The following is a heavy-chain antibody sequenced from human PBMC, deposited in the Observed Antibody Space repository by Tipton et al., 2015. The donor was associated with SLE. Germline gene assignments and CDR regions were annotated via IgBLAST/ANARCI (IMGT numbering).Heavy chain of an antibody. V-gene: IGHV3-23*01. D-gene: IGHD6-19*01. CDR3: AKDQWLVRRYFQH. CDR2: FSGSGGST. J-gene: IGHJ1*01. CDR1: GFTFSSYA. Sequence: SLRLSCAASGFTFSSYAMSWFRQAPGKGLEWVSAFSGSGGSTYYADSVKGRFTISRDNSKNTLYLQMNSLRAEDTAVYYCAKDQWLVRRYFQHWGQGTLVTVSS.